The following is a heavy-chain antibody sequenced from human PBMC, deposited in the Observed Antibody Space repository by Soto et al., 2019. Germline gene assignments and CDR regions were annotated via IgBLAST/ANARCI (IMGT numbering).Heavy chain of an antibody. CDR3: ARRRDGSGSLAQ. CDR1: GGSISSSNW. V-gene: IGHV4-4*02. J-gene: IGHJ4*02. D-gene: IGHD3-10*01. Sequence: QVQLQESGPGLVKPSGTLSLTCAVSGGSISSSNWWKWFRQPPGEGMEWIGESYHSGSTTYNPSLKSRGTLSVERSKNQFSLKLSSVTAADTAVDFCARRRDGSGSLAQWGQGTLVTVSS. CDR2: SYHSGST.